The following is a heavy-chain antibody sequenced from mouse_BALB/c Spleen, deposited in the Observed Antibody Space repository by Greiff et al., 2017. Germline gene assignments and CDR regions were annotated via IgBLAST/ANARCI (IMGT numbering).Heavy chain of an antibody. CDR1: GFAFSSYD. D-gene: IGHD1-1*01. CDR3: ARYYGSFDY. J-gene: IGHJ2*01. V-gene: IGHV5-12-1*01. CDR2: ISSGGGST. Sequence: EVMLVESGGGLVKPGGSLKLSCAASGFAFSSYDMSWVRQTPEKRLEWVAYISSGGGSTYYPDTVKGRFTISRDNAKNTLYLQMSSLKSEDTAMYYCARYYGSFDYWGQGTTLTVSS.